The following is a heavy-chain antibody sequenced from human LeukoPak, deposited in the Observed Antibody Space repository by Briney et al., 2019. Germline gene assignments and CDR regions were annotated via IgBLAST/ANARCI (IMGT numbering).Heavy chain of an antibody. V-gene: IGHV4-39*01. CDR3: ARVTPRAYIGY. J-gene: IGHJ4*02. CDR1: GGSISSSSYY. CDR2: IYYSGST. Sequence: PSETLSLTCTVSGGSISSSSYYWGWIRQPPGKGLEWIGSIYYSGSTYYNPSLKSRVTISVDTSKNQFSLKLSSVTAADTAVYYCARVTPRAYIGYWGQGTLVTVSS. D-gene: IGHD5-12*01.